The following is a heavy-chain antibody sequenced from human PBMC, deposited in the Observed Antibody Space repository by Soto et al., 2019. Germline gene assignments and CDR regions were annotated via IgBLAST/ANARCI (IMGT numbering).Heavy chain of an antibody. Sequence: EVQLLESGGGLVQPGGSLRLSCAASGFTFSSYAINWVRQAPGKGLEWVSAISGSGDNTFYADSVRGRFTIFRDNSKNTVYLQMNSLRAEDTAVYFCSKQKDGGYRGLVDYWGQGTLVTVSS. CDR2: ISGSGDNT. CDR3: SKQKDGGYRGLVDY. J-gene: IGHJ4*02. V-gene: IGHV3-23*01. CDR1: GFTFSSYA. D-gene: IGHD4-17*01.